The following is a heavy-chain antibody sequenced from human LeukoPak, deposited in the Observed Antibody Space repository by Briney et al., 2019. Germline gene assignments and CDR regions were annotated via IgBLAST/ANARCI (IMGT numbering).Heavy chain of an antibody. V-gene: IGHV4-4*07. D-gene: IGHD3-3*01. CDR3: ARDYFYDFWSGYLNWFDP. CDR1: GGPFSGYY. Sequence: SETLSLTCTVSGGPFSGYYWSWIRQPAGKGLEWIGHIITSGITNYNPSLKSRVTMSVDTSKHQFYLNLTSVTAADTAVYYCARDYFYDFWSGYLNWFDPWGQGTLVTVS. J-gene: IGHJ5*02. CDR2: IITSGIT.